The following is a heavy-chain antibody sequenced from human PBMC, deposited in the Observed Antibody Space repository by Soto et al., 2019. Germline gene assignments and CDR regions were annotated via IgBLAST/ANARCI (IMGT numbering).Heavy chain of an antibody. Sequence: PGGSLRLSCAASGFTFSSYGMHWVRQAPGKGLEWVAVISYDGSNKYYADSVKGRFTISRDNSKNTLYLQVNSLRAEDTAVYYCAKGPYDSSGYYPYYFDYWGQGTLVTVSS. D-gene: IGHD3-22*01. CDR3: AKGPYDSSGYYPYYFDY. V-gene: IGHV3-30*18. J-gene: IGHJ4*02. CDR1: GFTFSSYG. CDR2: ISYDGSNK.